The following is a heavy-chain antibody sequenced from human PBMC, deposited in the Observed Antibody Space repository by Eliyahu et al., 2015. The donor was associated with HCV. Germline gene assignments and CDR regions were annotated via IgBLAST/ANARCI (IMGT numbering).Heavy chain of an antibody. CDR2: IYPGDSDT. D-gene: IGHD1-20*01. V-gene: IGHV5-51*01. Sequence: IGWVRQMPGKGLEWMGIIYPGDSDTRYSPSFQGQVTISADKSISTAYLQWSSLKASDTAMYYCARKGRYNSNWFDPWGQGTLVTVSS. J-gene: IGHJ5*02. CDR3: ARKGRYNSNWFDP.